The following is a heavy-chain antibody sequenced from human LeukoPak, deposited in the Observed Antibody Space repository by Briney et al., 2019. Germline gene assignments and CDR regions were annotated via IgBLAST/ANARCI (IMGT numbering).Heavy chain of an antibody. CDR3: ARETYSNILTGTDY. V-gene: IGHV1-2*02. J-gene: IGHJ4*02. D-gene: IGHD3-9*01. CDR2: INPNSGGT. Sequence: GASVKVSCKASGYTFTGYYMHWVRQAPGQGLEWMGGINPNSGGTKYAQSLQGRLTLTIDTSTSTAYMELRSLTSDDTAVYYCARETYSNILTGTDYWGPGTLVTVSS. CDR1: GYTFTGYY.